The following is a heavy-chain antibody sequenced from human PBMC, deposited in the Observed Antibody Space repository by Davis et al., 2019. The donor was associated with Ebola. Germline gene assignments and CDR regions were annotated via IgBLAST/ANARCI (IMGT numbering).Heavy chain of an antibody. CDR1: GYTFTSYD. V-gene: IGHV1-8*01. J-gene: IGHJ6*02. CDR3: ASYDLHTMGHGADV. D-gene: IGHD3-10*01. Sequence: AASVKVSCKASGYTFTSYDINWVRQATGQGLEWMGWMNPNSGNTGYAQKFQGWVTMTRDTSTSTVYMELSSLRSEDTAVYYCASYDLHTMGHGADVWGQGTTVTVSS. CDR2: MNPNSGNT.